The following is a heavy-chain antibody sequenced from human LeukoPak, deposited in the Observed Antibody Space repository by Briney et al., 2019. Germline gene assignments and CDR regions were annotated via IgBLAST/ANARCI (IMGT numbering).Heavy chain of an antibody. V-gene: IGHV3-64D*06. D-gene: IGHD6-19*01. Sequence: GGSLRLSCSASGFTFSSYAMHWVRQAPGKGLEHVSAISSNGGSTYYADSVKGRFTISRDNSKNTLYLQMSSLRAEDTAVYYCVAGDSGGWYGYFDYWGRGTLVTVSS. CDR1: GFTFSSYA. CDR3: VAGDSGGWYGYFDY. CDR2: ISSNGGST. J-gene: IGHJ4*02.